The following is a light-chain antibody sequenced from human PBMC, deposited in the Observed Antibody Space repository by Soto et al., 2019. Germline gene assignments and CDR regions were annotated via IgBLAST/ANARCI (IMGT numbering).Light chain of an antibody. CDR2: GAP. V-gene: IGKV3-20*01. Sequence: EIVLTQSPGTLSLSPGERATLSCRASQSVSSSYLAWYQQKPGQAPRLPIYGAPSRATGIPDRFSGSGSGTDFTLTISRLEPEDFAVYYCQQYGSSPVYTFGQGTKLEIK. J-gene: IGKJ2*01. CDR3: QQYGSSPVYT. CDR1: QSVSSSY.